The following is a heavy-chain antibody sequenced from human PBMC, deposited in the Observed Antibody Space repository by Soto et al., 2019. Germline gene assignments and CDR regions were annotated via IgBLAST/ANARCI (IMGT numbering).Heavy chain of an antibody. D-gene: IGHD3-22*01. CDR1: GGSISSYY. CDR3: ARLHYYDSSGYYQVGYYYYYGMDV. J-gene: IGHJ6*02. Sequence: PSETLSLTCTVSGGSISSYYWSWIRQPPGKGLEWIGYIYYSGSTNYNPSLKSRVTISVDTSKNQFSLKLSSVTAADTAVYYCARLHYYDSSGYYQVGYYYYYGMDVWGQGTTVTVSS. CDR2: IYYSGST. V-gene: IGHV4-59*13.